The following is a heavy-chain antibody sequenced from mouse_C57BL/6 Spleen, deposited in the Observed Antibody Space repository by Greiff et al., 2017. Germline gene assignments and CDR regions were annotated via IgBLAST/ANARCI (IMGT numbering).Heavy chain of an antibody. Sequence: VQLQESGAELARPGASVKLSCKASGYTFTSYGISWVKQRTGQGLEWIGEIYPRSGNTYYNEKFKGKATLTADKSSSTAYMELRSLTSEDSAVYFCARSYSNYADYWGQGTTRTVSS. CDR2: IYPRSGNT. V-gene: IGHV1-81*01. CDR1: GYTFTSYG. J-gene: IGHJ2*01. D-gene: IGHD2-5*01. CDR3: ARSYSNYADY.